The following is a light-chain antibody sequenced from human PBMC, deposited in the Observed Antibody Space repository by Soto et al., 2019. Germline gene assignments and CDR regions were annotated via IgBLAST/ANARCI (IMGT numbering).Light chain of an antibody. Sequence: QSALTQPASVSGSPGQSITISCTGSSNDIGAYKYVSWYQQYPGKAPKLNIFEVSNRPSGVSNRFSGSKSGNTASLTIAGLQAEDEADYHCSSYTTGSTLYVFGGGTKFTVL. CDR3: SSYTTGSTLYV. V-gene: IGLV2-14*01. CDR1: SNDIGAYKY. CDR2: EVS. J-gene: IGLJ1*01.